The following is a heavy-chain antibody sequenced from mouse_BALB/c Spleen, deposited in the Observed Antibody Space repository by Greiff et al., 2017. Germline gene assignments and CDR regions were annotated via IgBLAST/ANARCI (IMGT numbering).Heavy chain of an antibody. CDR1: GYTFSSYW. V-gene: IGHV1-9*01. CDR3: ARDSSGYRDAMDY. J-gene: IGHJ4*01. CDR2: ILPGSGST. D-gene: IGHD3-2*01. Sequence: QVQLQQSGAELMKPGASVKISCKATGYTFSSYWIEWVKQRPGHGLEWIGEILPGSGSTNYNEKFKGKATFTADTSSNTAYMQLSSLTSEDSAVYYCARDSSGYRDAMDYWGQGTSVTVSS.